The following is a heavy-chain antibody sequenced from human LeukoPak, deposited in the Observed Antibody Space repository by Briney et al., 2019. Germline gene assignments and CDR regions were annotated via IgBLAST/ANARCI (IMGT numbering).Heavy chain of an antibody. CDR3: ARVQGSSGPGIFEY. J-gene: IGHJ4*02. CDR2: INQDGSEK. V-gene: IGHV3-7*01. CDR1: GFTLSNYW. D-gene: IGHD6-19*01. Sequence: GGSLRLSRAASGFTLSNYWMSWVRQAPGKGLEWVANINQDGSEKYYVDSVKGRFTISRDNARSSLYLQMNSLRVEDTAVYYCARVQGSSGPGIFEYWGQGTLVPVSS.